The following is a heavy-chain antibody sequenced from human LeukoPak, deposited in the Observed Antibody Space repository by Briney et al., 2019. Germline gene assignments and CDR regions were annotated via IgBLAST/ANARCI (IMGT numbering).Heavy chain of an antibody. J-gene: IGHJ6*03. V-gene: IGHV3-48*01. D-gene: IGHD4-11*01. Sequence: GGSLRLSCAAAGFTFGSYSMNWVRQAPGKGLDWVSYISSSSSTIYYADSVKGRFTISRDNAKNSLYLQMNSLRAEDTAVYYCARATTVTAGYYYYMDVWGKGTTVTVSS. CDR2: ISSSSSTI. CDR3: ARATTVTAGYYYYMDV. CDR1: GFTFGSYS.